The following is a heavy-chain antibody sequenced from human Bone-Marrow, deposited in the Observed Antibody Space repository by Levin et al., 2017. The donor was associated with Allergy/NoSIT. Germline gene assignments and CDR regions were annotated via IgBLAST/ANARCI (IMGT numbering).Heavy chain of an antibody. Sequence: SETLSLTCTVSGGSISSYYWSWIRQPPGKGLEWIGYIYYSGSTNYNPSLKSRVTISVDTSKNQFSLKLSSVTAADTAVYYCARAPTQTYYDFWSGYGPGYFDYWGQGTLVTVSS. CDR3: ARAPTQTYYDFWSGYGPGYFDY. D-gene: IGHD3-3*01. CDR2: IYYSGST. V-gene: IGHV4-59*01. J-gene: IGHJ4*02. CDR1: GGSISSYY.